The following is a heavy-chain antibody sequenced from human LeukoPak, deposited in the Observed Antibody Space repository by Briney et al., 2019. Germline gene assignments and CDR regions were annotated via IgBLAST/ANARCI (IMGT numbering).Heavy chain of an antibody. D-gene: IGHD3-3*01. J-gene: IGHJ4*02. CDR3: ARAPYDFWSGYYPPFDY. V-gene: IGHV1-69*13. CDR1: GGTFSIYA. Sequence: SVNVSCKASGGTFSIYAISWVRQAPGQGLEWMGGIIPIFGTANYAQKFQGRVTITADESTSTAYMELSSLRSEDTAVYYCARAPYDFWSGYYPPFDYWGQGTLVTVSS. CDR2: IIPIFGTA.